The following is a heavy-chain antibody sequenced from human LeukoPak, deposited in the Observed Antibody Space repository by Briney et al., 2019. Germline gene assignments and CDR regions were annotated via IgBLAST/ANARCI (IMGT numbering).Heavy chain of an antibody. CDR2: IYYSGST. Sequence: SETLSLTCTVSGGSISSYYWSWIRQPPGKGLEWIGYIYYSGSTNYNPSLKSRVTISVDTSKNQFSLKLSSVTAADTAVYYCARDSGGSESFDYWGQGTLVTVSS. V-gene: IGHV4-59*01. D-gene: IGHD3-10*01. J-gene: IGHJ4*02. CDR1: GGSISSYY. CDR3: ARDSGGSESFDY.